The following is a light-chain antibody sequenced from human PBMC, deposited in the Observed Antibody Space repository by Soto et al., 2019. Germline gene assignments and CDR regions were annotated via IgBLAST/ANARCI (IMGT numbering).Light chain of an antibody. CDR3: QQYANSPIT. J-gene: IGKJ5*01. CDR2: GVS. Sequence: EIVMTQSPATLSVSPGERATLSCRASQSVSSNLAWYQQKPGQAPRLLIYGVSSRASGIPDRFFGSGSGTDFTLTINRLDPEDFAVYYCQQYANSPITFGQGTRLEI. CDR1: QSVSSN. V-gene: IGKV3-20*01.